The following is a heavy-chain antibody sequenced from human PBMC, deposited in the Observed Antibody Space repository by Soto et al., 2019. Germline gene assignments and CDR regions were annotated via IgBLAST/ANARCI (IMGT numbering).Heavy chain of an antibody. V-gene: IGHV1-69*02. J-gene: IGHJ4*02. CDR1: GGTFSSYT. CDR3: ARGHIAVGGTPS. CDR2: IIPILGIA. Sequence: QVPLVQSGAEVKKPGSSVKVSCKASGGTFSSYTISWVRQAPGQGLEWMGRIIPILGIANYAQKLQGRVTITADQSTSTAYMDLSSLRSEDTAVYYCARGHIAVGGTPSWGQGTLVTVSS. D-gene: IGHD6-19*01.